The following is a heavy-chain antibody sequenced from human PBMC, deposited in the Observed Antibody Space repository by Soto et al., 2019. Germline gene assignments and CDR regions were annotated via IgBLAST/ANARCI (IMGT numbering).Heavy chain of an antibody. V-gene: IGHV3-11*06. D-gene: IGHD6-13*01. Sequence: GGSLRLSCAASGFTFSDYYMSWIRQVPGKGLEWVAYISGTSDSIPYADSVKGRFTISRDNAKNSLYLQMNSLRAEDTAVYYCARVAVVTAAGTSDYWGQGTLVTVSS. CDR3: ARVAVVTAAGTSDY. CDR1: GFTFSDYY. J-gene: IGHJ4*02. CDR2: ISGTSDSI.